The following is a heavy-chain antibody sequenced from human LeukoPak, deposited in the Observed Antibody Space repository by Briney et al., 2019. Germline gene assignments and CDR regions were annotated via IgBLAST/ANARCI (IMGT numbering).Heavy chain of an antibody. D-gene: IGHD3-22*01. CDR2: IRRSGSTI. Sequence: GGSLRLSCAASGFTLSDYYMSWIRQAPGKGREWVSYIRRSGSTIYYADSVKGRFTISRDNAKNSLYLQMNSLRAEDTAVYYCAKVRRTMIVADAFDIWGQGTMVTVSS. V-gene: IGHV3-11*04. CDR3: AKVRRTMIVADAFDI. CDR1: GFTLSDYY. J-gene: IGHJ3*02.